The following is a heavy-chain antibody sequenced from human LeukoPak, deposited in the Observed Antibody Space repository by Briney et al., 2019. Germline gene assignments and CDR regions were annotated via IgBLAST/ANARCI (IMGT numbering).Heavy chain of an antibody. D-gene: IGHD3-3*01. CDR1: GFSIKDYA. Sequence: GRSLGLSCAGSGFSIKDYAMHWVRQAPGKGLEWVSGISFDGGLIGYADSVKGRFTISRDNAKNSLYLHMDSLRGEDTAFYFCAKDRFFGVLYFFDFWGPGTLVTVSS. V-gene: IGHV3-9*01. CDR2: ISFDGGLI. CDR3: AKDRFFGVLYFFDF. J-gene: IGHJ4*02.